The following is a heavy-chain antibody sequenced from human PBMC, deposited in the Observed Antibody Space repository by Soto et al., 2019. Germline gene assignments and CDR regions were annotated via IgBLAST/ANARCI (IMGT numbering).Heavy chain of an antibody. V-gene: IGHV1-8*01. Sequence: ASVKVSCKASGYTFTSYDINWVRQATGQGLEWMGWMNPNSGNTGYAQKFQGRVTMTRNNSISTAYMELSSLRSEDTAVYYCARGGYSSSSGRYYYYYMDVWGKGTTVTVSS. CDR2: MNPNSGNT. J-gene: IGHJ6*03. CDR3: ARGGYSSSSGRYYYYYMDV. CDR1: GYTFTSYD. D-gene: IGHD6-6*01.